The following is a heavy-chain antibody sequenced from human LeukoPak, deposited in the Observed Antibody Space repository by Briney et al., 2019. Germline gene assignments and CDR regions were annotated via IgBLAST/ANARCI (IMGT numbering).Heavy chain of an antibody. J-gene: IGHJ4*02. CDR1: GFTVSSNY. Sequence: PGGSLRLSCAASGFTVSSNYMSWVRQAPGKGLEWVSVIYSGGSTYYADSVKGRFTISRDNSKNTLYLQMDSLRAEDTALYYCAKATGWPYYFEYWGQGTLVTVSS. D-gene: IGHD1-1*01. CDR2: IYSGGST. CDR3: AKATGWPYYFEY. V-gene: IGHV3-53*01.